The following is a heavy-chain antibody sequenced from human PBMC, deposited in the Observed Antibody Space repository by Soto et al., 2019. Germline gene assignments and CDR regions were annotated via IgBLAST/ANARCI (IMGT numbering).Heavy chain of an antibody. CDR2: IYTSGST. CDR1: GDSMSKYY. V-gene: IGHV4-4*07. Sequence: QVQLQESGPGLVKPSETLSLTCTVSGDSMSKYYWSWIRQPAGKGLEWIGRIYTSGSTNYNPSLKSRVNMSIDTSNNHFALNLKSVPAADAALYYCARTVGAAYYFDFWGQGALVTVSS. D-gene: IGHD1-26*01. J-gene: IGHJ4*02. CDR3: ARTVGAAYYFDF.